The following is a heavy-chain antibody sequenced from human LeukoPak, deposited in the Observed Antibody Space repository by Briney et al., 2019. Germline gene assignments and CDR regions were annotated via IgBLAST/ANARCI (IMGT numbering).Heavy chain of an antibody. D-gene: IGHD2-15*01. CDR3: IRHVGHGMDV. CDR1: GFTFSDSA. J-gene: IGHJ6*02. CDR2: IRIKASSYAT. V-gene: IGHV3-73*01. Sequence: GGSLRLSCAASGFTFSDSAIHWARQASGKGLEWVGRIRIKASSYATAYAASVKGRFTISRDDLKNTAYLQMDSLKTEDTAVYYCIRHVGHGMDVWGQGTTVTVSS.